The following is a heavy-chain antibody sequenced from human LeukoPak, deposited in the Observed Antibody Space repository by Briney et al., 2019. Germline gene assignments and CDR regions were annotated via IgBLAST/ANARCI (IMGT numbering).Heavy chain of an antibody. CDR1: GYTFTGHY. V-gene: IGHV1-2*02. CDR2: INPNNGGT. J-gene: IGHJ4*02. D-gene: IGHD1-26*01. Sequence: ASVKVSCKASGYTFTGHYMHWVRQAPGQGLEWMGWINPNNGGTNYAQKCQGRVTMTRDTSISTAYMELSRLRSDDTAVYYCARGYALYSGRYIDFDYWGPGNPGHRLL. CDR3: ARGYALYSGRYIDFDY.